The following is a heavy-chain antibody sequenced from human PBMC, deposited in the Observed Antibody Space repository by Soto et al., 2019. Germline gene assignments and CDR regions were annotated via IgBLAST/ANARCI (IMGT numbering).Heavy chain of an antibody. D-gene: IGHD5-18*01. J-gene: IGHJ3*02. CDR1: GFTFSSYG. CDR3: ARGGHTAMDAFGI. V-gene: IGHV3-33*01. Sequence: GGSLRLSCAASGFTFSSYGMHWVRQAPGKGLEWVAVIWYDGSNKYYADSVKGRFTISRDNSKNTLYLQMNSLRAEDTAVYYCARGGHTAMDAFGIWGQGTMVTVSS. CDR2: IWYDGSNK.